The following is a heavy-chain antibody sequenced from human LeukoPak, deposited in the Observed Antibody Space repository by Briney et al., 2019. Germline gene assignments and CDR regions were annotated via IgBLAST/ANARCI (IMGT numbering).Heavy chain of an antibody. V-gene: IGHV1-18*01. J-gene: IGHJ6*04. CDR1: GRTNNKFG. CDR2: ISSDNGIP. CDR3: ANVAKGRFFFHHMDV. D-gene: IGHD2/OR15-2a*01. Sequence: ASVKVSCKASGRTNNKFGVTWVRQAPGQGLEWIGWISSDNGIPRYADKFQDRVTISADTSTTTAYIETRSLTYDDTAVYFCANVAKGRFFFHHMDVWGKGTTVTVSS.